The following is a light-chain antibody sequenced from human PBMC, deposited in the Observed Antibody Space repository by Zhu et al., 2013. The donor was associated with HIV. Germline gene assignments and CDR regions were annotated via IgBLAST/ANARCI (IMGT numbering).Light chain of an antibody. CDR3: AAWDDSLNGL. V-gene: IGLV1-44*01. J-gene: IGLJ3*02. Sequence: QSVLTQPPSVSGTPGQRVTISCSGSISNIGTNTVNWYQQLPGTAPKLLIYSNNQRPSGVPDRFSGSKSGTSASLAISGLRSEDEAHYYCAAWDDSLNGLFGGGTKLTVL. CDR2: SNN. CDR1: ISNIGTNT.